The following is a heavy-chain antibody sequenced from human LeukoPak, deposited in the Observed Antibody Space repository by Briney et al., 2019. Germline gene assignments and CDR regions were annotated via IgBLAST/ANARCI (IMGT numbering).Heavy chain of an antibody. CDR3: ARMKYDDSSGYYWFVR. CDR2: CSTSGGT. J-gene: IGHJ5*02. Sequence: PSETLSLTCTVSGASIRSYYWSWIRQPDGEGLELIGRCSTSGGTNYNPSLESRVTMSVDTSKNQFSLRLSSVSAADTAVYYCARMKYDDSSGYYWFVRWVQGTLVTVSS. V-gene: IGHV4-4*07. CDR1: GASIRSYY. D-gene: IGHD3-22*01.